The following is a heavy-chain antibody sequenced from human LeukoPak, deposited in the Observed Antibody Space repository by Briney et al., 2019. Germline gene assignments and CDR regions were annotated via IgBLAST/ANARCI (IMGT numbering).Heavy chain of an antibody. V-gene: IGHV4-30-4*01. D-gene: IGHD2-21*02. CDR2: IYYSGST. Sequence: PSETLSLTCAVSGGSISSSNWWSWVRQPPGKGLEWIGYIYYSGSTYYNPSLKSRVTISVDTSKNQFSLKLSSVTAADTAVYYCARELAYCGGDCYTFDYWGQGTLVTVSS. CDR3: ARELAYCGGDCYTFDY. CDR1: GGSISSSNW. J-gene: IGHJ4*02.